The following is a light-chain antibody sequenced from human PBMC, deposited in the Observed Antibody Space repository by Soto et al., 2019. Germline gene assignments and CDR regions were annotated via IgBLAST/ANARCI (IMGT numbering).Light chain of an antibody. CDR2: GAS. Sequence: EIVVKQSPGTLSLSPGERATLSCRASQSISSSYLAWYQQKHGQAPRLLISGASSRATDIPDRFSGSGSGTDCTITISRLEKEDCSVYYCQQYGSLSWTFGQGTKVDIK. CDR1: QSISSSY. J-gene: IGKJ1*01. V-gene: IGKV3-20*01. CDR3: QQYGSLSWT.